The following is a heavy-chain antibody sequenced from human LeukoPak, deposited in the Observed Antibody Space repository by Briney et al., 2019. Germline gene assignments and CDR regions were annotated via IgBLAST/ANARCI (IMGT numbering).Heavy chain of an antibody. V-gene: IGHV3-23*01. CDR3: TRAAKTDIDY. D-gene: IGHD6-25*01. Sequence: GGSLRLSCAASGFTFSSYAMSWVRQAPGKGLEWVSAISGSGGSTYYADSVKGRFTISRDNSRNTLYLQMNSLRVEDTAVYYCTRAAKTDIDYWGQGTLVTVSS. CDR2: ISGSGGST. CDR1: GFTFSSYA. J-gene: IGHJ4*02.